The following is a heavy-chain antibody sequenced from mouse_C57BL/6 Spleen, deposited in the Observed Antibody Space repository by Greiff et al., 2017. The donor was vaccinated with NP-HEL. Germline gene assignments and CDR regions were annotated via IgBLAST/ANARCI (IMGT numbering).Heavy chain of an antibody. Sequence: VQLQQSGAELVRPGSSVKLSCKASGYTFTSYWMDWVKQRPGQGLEWIGNIYPSDSETHYNQKFKDKATLTVDKSSSTAYMQLSSLTSEDSAVYYCARVSSSVGFYYAMDYWGQGTSVTVSS. V-gene: IGHV1-61*01. J-gene: IGHJ4*01. CDR2: IYPSDSET. CDR1: GYTFTSYW. CDR3: ARVSSSVGFYYAMDY. D-gene: IGHD3-2*02.